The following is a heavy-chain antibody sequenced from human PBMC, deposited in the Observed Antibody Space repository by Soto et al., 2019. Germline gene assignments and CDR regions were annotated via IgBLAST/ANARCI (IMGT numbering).Heavy chain of an antibody. J-gene: IGHJ5*02. CDR1: GGSISSGDYY. D-gene: IGHD2-21*02. CDR3: ARVLRVTAPYSNWFDP. Sequence: SETLSLTCTVSGGSISSGDYYWSWIRQPPGKGLEWIGYIYYSGSTYYNPSLKSRVTISVDTSKNQFSLKLSSVTAADTAVYYCARVLRVTAPYSNWFDPWGQGTLVTVSS. V-gene: IGHV4-30-4*01. CDR2: IYYSGST.